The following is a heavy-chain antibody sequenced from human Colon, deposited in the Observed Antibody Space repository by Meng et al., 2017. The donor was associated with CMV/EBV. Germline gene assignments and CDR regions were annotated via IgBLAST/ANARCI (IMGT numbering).Heavy chain of an antibody. CDR3: ARNLGRNWNFEALDS. D-gene: IGHD1-7*01. J-gene: IGHJ4*02. CDR2: IIPILNRP. Sequence: SVKVSCKASGGTFSTYTITWVRQAPGQGLEWMGRIIPILNRPDYAQSFQGRVSITADKSTSTAYMELSSLRSEDTAVYYCARNLGRNWNFEALDSWGQGTLVTVSS. V-gene: IGHV1-69*02. CDR1: GGTFSTYT.